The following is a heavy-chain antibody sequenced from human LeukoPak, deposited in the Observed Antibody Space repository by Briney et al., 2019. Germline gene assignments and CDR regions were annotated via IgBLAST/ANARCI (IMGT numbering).Heavy chain of an antibody. CDR3: ARDPRIAAAGTFWFDP. D-gene: IGHD6-13*01. CDR2: IYYSGST. Sequence: LETLSLTCTVSGGSVSSGSYYWSWIRQPPGKGLEWIGHIYYSGSTNYNPSLKSRVTISVDTSKNQFSLKLSSVTAADTAVYYCARDPRIAAAGTFWFDPWGQGTLVTVSS. CDR1: GGSVSSGSYY. J-gene: IGHJ5*02. V-gene: IGHV4-61*01.